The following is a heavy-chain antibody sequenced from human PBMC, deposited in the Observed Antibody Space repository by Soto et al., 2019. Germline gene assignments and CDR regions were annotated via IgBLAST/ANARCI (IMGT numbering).Heavy chain of an antibody. D-gene: IGHD1-1*01. CDR2: IIPIFGTA. Sequence: QVQLVQSGAEVKKPGSSVKVSCTASGGTFSSYAISWVRQAPGQGLEWMGGIIPIFGTANYAQKFQGRVTITADESTSTAYMELSSLRSEDTAVYYCARALRRPGTLLEINWFDPWGQGTLVTVSS. CDR3: ARALRRPGTLLEINWFDP. CDR1: GGTFSSYA. V-gene: IGHV1-69*01. J-gene: IGHJ5*02.